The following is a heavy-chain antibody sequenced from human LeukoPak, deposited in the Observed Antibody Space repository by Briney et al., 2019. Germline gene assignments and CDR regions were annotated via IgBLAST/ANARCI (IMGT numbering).Heavy chain of an antibody. CDR2: ISYDGSNK. CDR3: AKDRIMVRGYYFDY. D-gene: IGHD3-10*01. V-gene: IGHV3-30*18. Sequence: QTGRSLRLSCAASGFTFSSYGMHWVRQAPGKGLEWVAVISYDGSNKYYADSVKGRFTISRDNSKNTLYLQMNSLRAEDTAVYYCAKDRIMVRGYYFDYWGQGTLVTVSS. J-gene: IGHJ4*02. CDR1: GFTFSSYG.